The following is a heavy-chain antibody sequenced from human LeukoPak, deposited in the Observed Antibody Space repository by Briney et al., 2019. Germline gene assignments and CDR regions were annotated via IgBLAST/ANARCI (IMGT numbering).Heavy chain of an antibody. CDR3: ARVSGGYSYGGGNYFDY. CDR2: IYHSGST. J-gene: IGHJ4*02. CDR1: GGSISSYY. Sequence: KPSETLSLTCTVSGGSISSYYWSWIRQPPGKGLEWIGYIYHSGSTYYNPSLKSRVTISVDRSKNQFSLKLSSVTAADTAVYYCARVSGGYSYGGGNYFDYWGQGTLVTVSS. V-gene: IGHV4-59*12. D-gene: IGHD5-18*01.